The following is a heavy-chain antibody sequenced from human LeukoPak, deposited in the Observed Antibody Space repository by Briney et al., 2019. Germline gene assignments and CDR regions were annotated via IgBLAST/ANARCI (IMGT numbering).Heavy chain of an antibody. CDR2: IYYSGNT. V-gene: IGHV4-59*01. J-gene: IGHJ4*02. CDR3: ARVECSSTICRFDY. Sequence: SETPSLTCTVSGGSISNYYWSWIRQPPGKGLEWIGYIYYSGNTNYNPSLKSRVTISVGTSKNQFSLKLSSVTAADTAVYYCARVECSSTICRFDYWGQGTLVTVSS. D-gene: IGHD2-2*01. CDR1: GGSISNYY.